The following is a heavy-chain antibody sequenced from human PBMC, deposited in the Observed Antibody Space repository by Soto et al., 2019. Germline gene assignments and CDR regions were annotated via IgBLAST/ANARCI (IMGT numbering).Heavy chain of an antibody. CDR1: GFTFSSYW. CDR3: ARGFYGGNSCPGY. J-gene: IGHJ4*02. V-gene: IGHV3-74*01. D-gene: IGHD4-17*01. CDR2: INIDGSST. Sequence: DVQLVESGGGLVQPGGSLRLSCAASGFTFSSYWMHWVRQGPGKGLVWVSHINIDGSSTFYADSVKGRFSISRDNAKNTLYLPMNSLRAEDTAVYYCARGFYGGNSCPGYWGQGTLVTVSS.